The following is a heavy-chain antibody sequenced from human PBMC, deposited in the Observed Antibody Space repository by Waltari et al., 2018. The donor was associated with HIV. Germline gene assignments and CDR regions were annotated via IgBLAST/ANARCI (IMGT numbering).Heavy chain of an antibody. D-gene: IGHD1-26*01. Sequence: EVQLVESGGVVVQPGGSLRLSCEASGFTFDDYTMHWVRQAPGKGLEWVSLISWDGGSTYYADSVKGRFTISRDNSKNSLYLQMNSLRTEDTALYYCAKGTVGATPYFDYWGQGTLVTVSS. CDR2: ISWDGGST. CDR1: GFTFDDYT. J-gene: IGHJ4*02. V-gene: IGHV3-43*01. CDR3: AKGTVGATPYFDY.